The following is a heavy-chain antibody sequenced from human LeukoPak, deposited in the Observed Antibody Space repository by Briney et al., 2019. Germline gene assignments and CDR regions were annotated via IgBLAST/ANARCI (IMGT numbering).Heavy chain of an antibody. V-gene: IGHV4-59*08. CDR3: ARLVVGAAMVFDY. CDR1: GGSISSYY. Sequence: PSETLSLTCTVSGGSISSYYRSWIRQPPGKGLEWIGYIYYSGSTNYNPSLKSRVTISVDTSKNQFSLKLSSVTAADTAVYYCARLVVGAAMVFDYWGQGTLVTVSS. CDR2: IYYSGST. J-gene: IGHJ4*02. D-gene: IGHD2-15*01.